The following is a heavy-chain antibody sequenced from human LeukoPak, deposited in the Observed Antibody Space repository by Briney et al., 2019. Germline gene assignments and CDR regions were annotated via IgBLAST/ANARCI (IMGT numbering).Heavy chain of an antibody. CDR3: ARRLPYCSRSSCYQLLAFDF. J-gene: IGHJ4*02. V-gene: IGHV5-51*01. D-gene: IGHD2-2*01. CDR2: IYPGDSDT. CDR1: GYSFTFYW. Sequence: GESLKISCKGSGYSFTFYWIGWVRQMPGKGLEWMGIIYPGDSDTRYSPSFRGQVTISADKSINTAYLQWSSLKASDTAMYYCARRLPYCSRSSCYQLLAFDFWGQGTLVTVSS.